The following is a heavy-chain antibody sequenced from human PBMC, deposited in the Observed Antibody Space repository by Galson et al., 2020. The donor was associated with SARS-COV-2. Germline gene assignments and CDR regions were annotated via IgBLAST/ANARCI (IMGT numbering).Heavy chain of an antibody. D-gene: IGHD1-26*01. CDR1: GDSVSSNSAA. CDR2: TYYRSKWYN. CDR3: ARWGMGATQYHDAFDI. Sequence: PSQTLSLTCAISGDSVSSNSAAWHWIRQSPSRGLEWLGRTYYRSKWYNDYAVSVKSRITINPDTSKNQFSLQLNSVTPEDTAVYYCARWGMGATQYHDAFDIWGQGTMVTVSS. V-gene: IGHV6-1*01. J-gene: IGHJ3*02.